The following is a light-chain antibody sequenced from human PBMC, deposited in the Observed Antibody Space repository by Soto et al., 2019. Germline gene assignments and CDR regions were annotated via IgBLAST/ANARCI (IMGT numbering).Light chain of an antibody. V-gene: IGLV2-14*01. CDR2: DVS. Sequence: QSALTQPASVSGSPGQSITISCTGTSSDVGAYDYVSWYQQHPGKAPKVMIYDVSYRPSGVSNRFSGSKSGNTASLTISGLQAEDEADYYCSSYTTPTLVVVFGGGTKLTVL. J-gene: IGLJ2*01. CDR3: SSYTTPTLVVV. CDR1: SSDVGAYDY.